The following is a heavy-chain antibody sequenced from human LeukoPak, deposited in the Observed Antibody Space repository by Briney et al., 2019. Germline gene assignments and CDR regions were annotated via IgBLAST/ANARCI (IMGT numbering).Heavy chain of an antibody. CDR2: ISGSGAST. CDR1: GFTFIIYD. V-gene: IGHV3-23*01. J-gene: IGHJ4*02. Sequence: PGGSLRLSCAGSGFTFIIYDIYWVRQAPGKGLEWVSTISGSGASTYYADAVKGRFTISRDNSKNTVYPQMNSLRAEDTAVYYCAKDGGEGGQGTLVTVSS. CDR3: AKDGGE. D-gene: IGHD3-16*01.